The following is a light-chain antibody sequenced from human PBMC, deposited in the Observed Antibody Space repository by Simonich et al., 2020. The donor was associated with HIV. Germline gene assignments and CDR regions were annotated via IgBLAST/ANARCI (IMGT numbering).Light chain of an antibody. CDR3: QQYDNLPWT. CDR2: GAS. V-gene: IGKV1-33*01. J-gene: IGKJ1*01. CDR1: QDITNY. Sequence: DIQMTQSPSSLPASVGDRVTITCQASQDITNYVNWYQQKPGKAPKLLIYGASNLETGVPSRFNGTGCGTDFTFTINSLQPEDIATYYCQQYDNLPWTFGRGTKVEIK.